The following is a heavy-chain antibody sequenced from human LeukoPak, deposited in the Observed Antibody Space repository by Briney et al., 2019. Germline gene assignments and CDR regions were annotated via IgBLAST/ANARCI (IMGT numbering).Heavy chain of an antibody. Sequence: GGSLRLSCSASGFTFSNYAMSWVRQAPGKGLQYVSAVRSNGGSTYYADSVKGRFTISRDNSKNTLYLQMSSLRAEDMAVYYCVEGGDSGWYYFDYWGQGTLVTVSS. CDR2: VRSNGGST. J-gene: IGHJ4*02. CDR1: GFTFSNYA. CDR3: VEGGDSGWYYFDY. V-gene: IGHV3-64D*09. D-gene: IGHD6-19*01.